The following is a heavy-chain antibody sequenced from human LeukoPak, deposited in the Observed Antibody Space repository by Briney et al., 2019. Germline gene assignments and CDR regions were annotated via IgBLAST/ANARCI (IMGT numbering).Heavy chain of an antibody. J-gene: IGHJ5*02. Sequence: RESLKISCKGSGYIFTSYWIGWVRQMPGKGLEWMGIIYPGDSDTRYSPSFQGQVTISADKSISTAYLQWSSLKASDTAMYYCARLEDTAMVNWFDPWGQGTLVTVSS. CDR2: IYPGDSDT. CDR1: GYIFTSYW. CDR3: ARLEDTAMVNWFDP. V-gene: IGHV5-51*01. D-gene: IGHD5-18*01.